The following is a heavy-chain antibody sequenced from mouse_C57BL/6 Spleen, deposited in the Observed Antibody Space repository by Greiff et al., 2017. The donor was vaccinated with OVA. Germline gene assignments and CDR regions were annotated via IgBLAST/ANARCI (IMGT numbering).Heavy chain of an antibody. J-gene: IGHJ4*01. CDR3: ARSKPAHDAKDY. CDR1: GYTFTSYG. CDR2: IYPRSGNT. Sequence: VQLQESGAELARPGASVKLSCTASGYTFTSYGISWVKQTTGQGLEWIGEIYPRSGNTYYHEKFKGQATLTADKSSSTAYMEIRSLKSEDCAVYFDARSKPAHDAKDYWGQGTSVTVSS. D-gene: IGHD3-2*02. V-gene: IGHV1-81*01.